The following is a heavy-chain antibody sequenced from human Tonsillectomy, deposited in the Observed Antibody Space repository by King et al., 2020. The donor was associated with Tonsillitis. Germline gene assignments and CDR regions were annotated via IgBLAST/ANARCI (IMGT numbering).Heavy chain of an antibody. D-gene: IGHD3-10*01. J-gene: IGHJ3*02. CDR1: GFTFSNYS. CDR3: ARDKALWFGDLWGEAFDI. V-gene: IGHV3-21*01. CDR2: ISADSIYI. Sequence: VQLVESGGGLVKPGGSLRLSCAASGFTFSNYSMNWVRQAPGKGLEWVSSISADSIYIYYADSVKGRFTISRDNAKNSLYLQMNSLRAEDTAVYYCARDKALWFGDLWGEAFDIWGQGTMVTVSS.